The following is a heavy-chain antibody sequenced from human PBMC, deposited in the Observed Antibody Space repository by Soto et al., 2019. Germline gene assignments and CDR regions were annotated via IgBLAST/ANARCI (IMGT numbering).Heavy chain of an antibody. Sequence: ASVPVSCTASGYSFTDYHIHWVRQAPGQGLEWLGRINPNSGGTSTAQKFQGWVTMTTDTSISTASMELSSLTSDDTAVYYCAVESPTTEITPLHYNGLDVWGQGTMVTVSS. CDR2: INPNSGGT. J-gene: IGHJ6*02. CDR3: AVESPTTEITPLHYNGLDV. V-gene: IGHV1-2*04. CDR1: GYSFTDYH. D-gene: IGHD1-1*01.